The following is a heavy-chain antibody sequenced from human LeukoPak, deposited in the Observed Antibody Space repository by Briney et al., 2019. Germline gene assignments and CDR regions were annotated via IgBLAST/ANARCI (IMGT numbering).Heavy chain of an antibody. V-gene: IGHV4-39*01. J-gene: IGHJ4*02. CDR1: GGSISSSSYY. CDR3: ASRLKYCSSTSCPDY. D-gene: IGHD2-2*01. Sequence: SETLSLTCTVSGGSISSSSYYWGWIRQPAGKGLEWIGSIYYSGSTYYNPSLKSRVTISVDTSKNQFSLKLSSVTAADTAVYYCASRLKYCSSTSCPDYWGQGTLVTVSS. CDR2: IYYSGST.